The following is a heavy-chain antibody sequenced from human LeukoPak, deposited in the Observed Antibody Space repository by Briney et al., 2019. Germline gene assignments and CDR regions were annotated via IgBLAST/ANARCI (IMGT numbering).Heavy chain of an antibody. CDR3: ARDRH. Sequence: PSETLSLTCAVYGGSFSGYYLSWIRQPPGKGLEWIGEINHSGSTNYNPSLKSRVTISVDTSKNQFSLKLSSVTAADTAVYYCARDRHWGQGTMVTVSS. CDR1: GGSFSGYY. V-gene: IGHV4-34*01. J-gene: IGHJ4*02. CDR2: INHSGST.